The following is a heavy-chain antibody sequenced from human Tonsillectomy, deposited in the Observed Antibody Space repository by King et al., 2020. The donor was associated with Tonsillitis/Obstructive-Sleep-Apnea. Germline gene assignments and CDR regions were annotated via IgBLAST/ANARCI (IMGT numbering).Heavy chain of an antibody. V-gene: IGHV1-69*10. Sequence: VQLVQSGAEVKKPGSSVKVSCKASGGTFSSYPISWVRQAPGQGLEWMGGIIPIVDMATYAQKFQGRVTITADKTTSTGYMELSSLGSEDTGVYYCARGNYYVSSGYYQFDDWGQGSLVTVSS. CDR2: IIPIVDMA. D-gene: IGHD3-22*01. CDR3: ARGNYYVSSGYYQFDD. J-gene: IGHJ4*02. CDR1: GGTFSSYP.